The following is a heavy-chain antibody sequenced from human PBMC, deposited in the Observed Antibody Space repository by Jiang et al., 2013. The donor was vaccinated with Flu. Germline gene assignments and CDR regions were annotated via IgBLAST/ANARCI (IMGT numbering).Heavy chain of an antibody. CDR2: IYYSEST. J-gene: IGHJ4*02. D-gene: IGHD2-15*01. Sequence: GSGLVKPSETLSLTCTVSGGSISSYYWSWVRQPPGKGLDWIGYIYYSESTNYNPSLKSRVTISVDTSKNQFSLKVSAVTAADTAVYYCARADCSGGTCYPIDYWGQGTLVTVSS. V-gene: IGHV4-59*01. CDR1: GGSISSYY. CDR3: ARADCSGGTCYPIDY.